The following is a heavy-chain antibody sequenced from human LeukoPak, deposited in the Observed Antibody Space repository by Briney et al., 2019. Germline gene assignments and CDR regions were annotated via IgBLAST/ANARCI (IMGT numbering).Heavy chain of an antibody. J-gene: IGHJ6*03. CDR3: ASGSTDYGPRGYYYYMDV. D-gene: IGHD4-17*01. CDR2: INHSGST. Sequence: SETLSLTCAVYGGSFSGYYWSWIRQPPGKGLEWIGEINHSGSTNYNPSLKSRVTISVDTSKNQFSLKLSSVTAADTAVYYCASGSTDYGPRGYYYYMDVWGKGTTVTVSS. CDR1: GGSFSGYY. V-gene: IGHV4-34*01.